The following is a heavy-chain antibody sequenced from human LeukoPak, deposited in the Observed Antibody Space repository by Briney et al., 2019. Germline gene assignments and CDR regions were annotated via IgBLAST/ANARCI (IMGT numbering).Heavy chain of an antibody. Sequence: PGRSLRLSCSASGFTFSTYAIHWVRQAPGKGLEGVAVISYDGGNNYYADSVKGRFTISRDNSKTTLYLQMNSLRAEDMSVYYCARSFRRGDFDYWGQGTLVTVSS. V-gene: IGHV3-30-3*01. J-gene: IGHJ4*02. CDR3: ARSFRRGDFDY. CDR2: ISYDGGNN. D-gene: IGHD3-10*01. CDR1: GFTFSTYA.